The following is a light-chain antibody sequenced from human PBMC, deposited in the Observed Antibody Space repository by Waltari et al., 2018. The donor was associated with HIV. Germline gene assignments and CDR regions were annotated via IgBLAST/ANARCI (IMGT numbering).Light chain of an antibody. CDR3: QQYDSSPLT. V-gene: IGKV3-20*01. CDR2: GAS. Sequence: EIVLTQSPGTLSLSPGERATLSCRASQSLSNTYLAWYQQRPGQAPRLLIFGASGRATGIPDRFSGSGSVTDFTLTISRLGPEDFAVYHCQQYDSSPLTFGGGTKVEIK. CDR1: QSLSNTY. J-gene: IGKJ4*01.